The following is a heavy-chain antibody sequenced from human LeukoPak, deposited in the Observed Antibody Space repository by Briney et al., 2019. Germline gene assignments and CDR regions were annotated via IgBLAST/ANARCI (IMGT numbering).Heavy chain of an antibody. J-gene: IGHJ3*02. CDR2: ISSSSSYI. D-gene: IGHD3-10*01. CDR1: GFTFSSYW. V-gene: IGHV3-21*01. Sequence: GGSLRLSCTASGFTFSSYWMSWVRQAPGKGLEWVSSISSSSSYIYYADSVKGRFTISRDNAKNSLYLQMNSLRAEDTAVYYCARFPITMVRGNPIDAFDIWGQGTMVTVSS. CDR3: ARFPITMVRGNPIDAFDI.